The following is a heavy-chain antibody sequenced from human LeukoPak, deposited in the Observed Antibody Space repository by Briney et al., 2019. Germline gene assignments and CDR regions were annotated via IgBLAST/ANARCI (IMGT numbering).Heavy chain of an antibody. J-gene: IGHJ4*02. Sequence: GGSLRLSCAASGFTFSTYSMNWVRQAPGKGLEWVSSISSGSRYIYYADSVKGRFTISRDNAKNSLYLQMNSLRAEDTAVYYCARCSGGSCYHSDDYGGQGTLVTVSS. V-gene: IGHV3-21*01. CDR3: ARCSGGSCYHSDDY. CDR2: ISSGSRYI. CDR1: GFTFSTYS. D-gene: IGHD2-15*01.